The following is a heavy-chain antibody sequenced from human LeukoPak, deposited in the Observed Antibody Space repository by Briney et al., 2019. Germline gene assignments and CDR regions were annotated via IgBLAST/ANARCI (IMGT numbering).Heavy chain of an antibody. CDR3: ARGRPYSGGYHLDY. V-gene: IGHV4-39*01. D-gene: IGHD1-26*01. CDR2: IYYSGST. J-gene: IGHJ4*02. Sequence: SETLSLTCSVSGGSISSSSYYWGWIRQPPGKGLEWIGSIYYSGSTYYNPSLKSRVTMSVDTSKNQFFLKLNSVTAADTAVYYCARGRPYSGGYHLDYWGQGTLVTVSP. CDR1: GGSISSSSYY.